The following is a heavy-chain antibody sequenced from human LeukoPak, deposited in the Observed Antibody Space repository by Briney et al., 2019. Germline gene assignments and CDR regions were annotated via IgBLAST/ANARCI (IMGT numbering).Heavy chain of an antibody. J-gene: IGHJ4*02. CDR1: GFTFSNYD. CDR3: ASSPAYSSSWYAIDN. D-gene: IGHD6-13*01. CDR2: IGTAGDT. V-gene: IGHV3-13*01. Sequence: GGSLRLSCAASGFTFSNYDMHWVRQAAGKGLEWVSGIGTAGDTYYPASVKGRFTIYRENAKSSLYLQINSLSAGDTAVYYCASSPAYSSSWYAIDNWGQGTLVTVSS.